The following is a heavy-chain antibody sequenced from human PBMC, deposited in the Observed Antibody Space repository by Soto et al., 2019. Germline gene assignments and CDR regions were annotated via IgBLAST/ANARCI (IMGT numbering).Heavy chain of an antibody. CDR3: AREAGSMVRGVYDY. CDR1: GGSISSYY. D-gene: IGHD3-10*01. J-gene: IGHJ4*02. V-gene: IGHV4-59*01. CDR2: IYYSGST. Sequence: SETLSLTCTVSGGSISSYYWSWIRQPPGKGLEWIGYIYYSGSTNYNPSLKSRVTISVDTSKNQFSLKLSSVTAADTAVYYCAREAGSMVRGVYDYWGQGTLVTVS.